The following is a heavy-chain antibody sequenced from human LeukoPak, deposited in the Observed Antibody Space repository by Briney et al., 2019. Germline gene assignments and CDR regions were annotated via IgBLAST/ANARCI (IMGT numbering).Heavy chain of an antibody. V-gene: IGHV1-2*02. CDR1: GYTFTGYY. J-gene: IGHJ4*02. D-gene: IGHD3-10*01. CDR3: ARAGRSTFGVLNYCFDY. Sequence: WASVKVSCKASGYTFTGYYMHWVRQAPGQGLEWMGWIDPKSDVTNYAQKFQGRVAMTRDTSISTAYMELSRLIYDDTAVYYCARAGRSTFGVLNYCFDYWGQGALVTVSS. CDR2: IDPKSDVT.